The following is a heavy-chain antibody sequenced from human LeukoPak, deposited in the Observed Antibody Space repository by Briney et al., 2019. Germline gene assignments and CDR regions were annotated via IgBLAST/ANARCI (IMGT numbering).Heavy chain of an antibody. Sequence: GGSLRLSCAASGFTFSNYWMNLVRQAPGKGLEWVANIKNDGSEESYVDSVKGRFTISRDNAKNSLFLQMNSLRAEDTAVYYCARANIGGDYWGQGTLVTVSS. D-gene: IGHD1-26*01. CDR3: ARANIGGDY. CDR1: GFTFSNYW. J-gene: IGHJ4*02. CDR2: IKNDGSEE. V-gene: IGHV3-7*03.